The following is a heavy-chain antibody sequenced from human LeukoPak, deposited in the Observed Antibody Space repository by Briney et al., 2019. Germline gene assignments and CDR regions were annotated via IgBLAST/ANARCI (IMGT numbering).Heavy chain of an antibody. CDR3: AREAGYDYVWGSYRYGPADY. CDR1: GFTFSSYW. Sequence: GGSLRLSCAASGFTFSSYWMSWVRQAPGKGLEWVANIKQDGSEKYYVDSVKGRFTISRDNAKNSLYLQMNSLRAEDTAVYYCAREAGYDYVWGSYRYGPADYWGQGTLVTVSS. V-gene: IGHV3-7*01. CDR2: IKQDGSEK. J-gene: IGHJ4*02. D-gene: IGHD3-16*02.